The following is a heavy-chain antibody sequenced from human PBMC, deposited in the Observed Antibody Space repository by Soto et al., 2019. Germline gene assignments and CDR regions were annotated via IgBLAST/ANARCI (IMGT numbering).Heavy chain of an antibody. J-gene: IGHJ6*02. CDR1: GFTFSSYS. CDR2: ISSSSSTI. V-gene: IGHV3-48*02. Sequence: HPGGSLRLSCAASGFTFSSYSMNWVRQAPGKGLEWVSYISSSSSTIYYADSVKGRFTISRDNAKNSLYLQMNSLRDEDTAVYYCARYPSDCTPIAAADSLPCGMDVWGQGTTVTVSS. D-gene: IGHD6-13*01. CDR3: ARYPSDCTPIAAADSLPCGMDV.